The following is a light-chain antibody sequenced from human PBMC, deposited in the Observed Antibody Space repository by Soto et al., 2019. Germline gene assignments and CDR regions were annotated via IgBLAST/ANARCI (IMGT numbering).Light chain of an antibody. CDR3: GTWDSSLRAYV. V-gene: IGLV1-51*01. CDR2: ENN. J-gene: IGLJ1*01. CDR1: SSNIGSHY. Sequence: QSVLTQPPSVSAAPGQMVTISCSGSSSNIGSHYGSWYQQLPGTAPKLLIYENNKRPSVIPDRFSGSKSGTSATLGIAGLQTGDEADYYCGTWDSSLRAYVFGTGTKLTVL.